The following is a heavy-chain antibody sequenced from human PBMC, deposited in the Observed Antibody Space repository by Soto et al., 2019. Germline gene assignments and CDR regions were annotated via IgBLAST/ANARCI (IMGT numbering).Heavy chain of an antibody. V-gene: IGHV4-4*07. D-gene: IGHD2-21*01. CDR3: DRLFSVTTDYYLGMDV. CDR1: GGSISGSY. CDR2: IYSSGSS. J-gene: IGHJ6*02. Sequence: PSETLSLTCTVSGGSISGSYWSWVRQPAGKGLEWIGRIYSSGSSNYNPSLNSRLTMSLDTSKNQFSLKLRSVTAADTAIYYCDRLFSVTTDYYLGMDVWGHGTTVTVSS.